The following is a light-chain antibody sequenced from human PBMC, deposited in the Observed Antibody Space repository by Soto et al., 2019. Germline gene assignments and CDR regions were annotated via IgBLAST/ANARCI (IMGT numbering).Light chain of an antibody. J-gene: IGKJ5*01. V-gene: IGKV3-20*01. CDR1: ESVSSSY. Sequence: EIVLTQSPGTLSLSPRERATLSCRASESVSSSYLAWYQQKPGQAPRLLIYGASNRATGIPDRFSGSGSGTEFTLTISRLQPEDFAVYYCQHYGSSPPITFGQGTRLEIK. CDR2: GAS. CDR3: QHYGSSPPIT.